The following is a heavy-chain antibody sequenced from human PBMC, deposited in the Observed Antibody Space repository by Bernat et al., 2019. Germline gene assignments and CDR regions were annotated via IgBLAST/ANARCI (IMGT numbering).Heavy chain of an antibody. V-gene: IGHV3-21*01. CDR1: GFTFSSYS. J-gene: IGHJ4*02. D-gene: IGHD6-13*01. CDR3: ARARGGYSSSWPHFNYFDY. Sequence: EVQLVESGGGLVKPGGSLRLSCAASGFTFSSYSMNWVRQAPGKGLEWVSSISSSSSYIYYADSVKGRFTISRDNAKNSLYLQMNSLRAEDTAVYYCARARGGYSSSWPHFNYFDYWGQGTLVTVSS. CDR2: ISSSSSYI.